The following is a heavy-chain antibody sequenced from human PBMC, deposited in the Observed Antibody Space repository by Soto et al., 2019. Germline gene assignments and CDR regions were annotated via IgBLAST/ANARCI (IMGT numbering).Heavy chain of an antibody. D-gene: IGHD6-13*01. CDR1: GFTFNTYA. CDR3: AKVAAVGNSYFDH. Sequence: GGSLRLSCAASGFTFNTYAMTWVRQAPGKGLEWVSGFSGTGTTTYYADSVKGRFTISRDNSKNTLYLQMNSLRAEDTAIYYCAKVAAVGNSYFDHWGQGGRVTVPS. V-gene: IGHV3-23*01. CDR2: FSGTGTTT. J-gene: IGHJ4*02.